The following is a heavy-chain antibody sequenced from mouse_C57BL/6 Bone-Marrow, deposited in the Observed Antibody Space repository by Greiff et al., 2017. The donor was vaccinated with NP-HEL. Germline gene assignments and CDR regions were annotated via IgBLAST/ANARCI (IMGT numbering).Heavy chain of an antibody. CDR2: SRNKANDYTT. D-gene: IGHD4-1*01. J-gene: IGHJ4*01. V-gene: IGHV7-1*01. CDR3: ARDDWDGAMDY. Sequence: EVHLVESGGGLVQSGRSLRLSCATSGFTFSDFYMEWVRQAPGKGLEWIAASRNKANDYTTEYSASVKGRFIVSRDTSQSILYLQMNALRAEDTAIYYCARDDWDGAMDYWGQGTSVTVSS. CDR1: GFTFSDFY.